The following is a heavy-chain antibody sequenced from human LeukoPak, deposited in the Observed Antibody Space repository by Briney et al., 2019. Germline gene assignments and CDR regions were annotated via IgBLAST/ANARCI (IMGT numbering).Heavy chain of an antibody. CDR2: IYPGDSET. D-gene: IGHD6-19*01. CDR1: GYSFTNYW. J-gene: IGHJ4*02. CDR3: ARHPSYTSGWPLDY. V-gene: IGHV5-51*01. Sequence: GESLKISCKGSGYSFTNYWIGWVRQMPGKGLEWMGIIYPGDSETRYGPSFQGQVTISADKSISTAYLQWSSLKASDTAMYYCARHPSYTSGWPLDYWGQGTLVTVSS.